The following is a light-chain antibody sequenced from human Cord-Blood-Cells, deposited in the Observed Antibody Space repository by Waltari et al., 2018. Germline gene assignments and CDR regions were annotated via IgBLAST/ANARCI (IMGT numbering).Light chain of an antibody. CDR3: SSYTSSSTLV. Sequence: QSALTQPASVSGSPGQSITISCTGTSSDVGGYNYVSWYQKHPGKAPELMIYDVSNRPSGVSNRFSGSTSGNTASLTISGLQAEDEADYYCSSYTSSSTLVFGGGTKLTVL. J-gene: IGLJ2*01. CDR1: SSDVGGYNY. CDR2: DVS. V-gene: IGLV2-14*01.